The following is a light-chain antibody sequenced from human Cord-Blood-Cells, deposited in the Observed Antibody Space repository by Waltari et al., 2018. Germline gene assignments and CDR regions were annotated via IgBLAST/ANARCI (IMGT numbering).Light chain of an antibody. CDR2: AAS. CDR1: QSISSY. CDR3: QQSYSTPWT. Sequence: DIQMTQSPSSLSASVGDRVTITCRASQSISSYLNWYQQKPGKAPKLLIYAASSLQSGVPSSFRGSGSGTDLTLTISSLPPEDFATYYCQQSYSTPWTFGQGTKVEIK. J-gene: IGKJ1*01. V-gene: IGKV1-39*01.